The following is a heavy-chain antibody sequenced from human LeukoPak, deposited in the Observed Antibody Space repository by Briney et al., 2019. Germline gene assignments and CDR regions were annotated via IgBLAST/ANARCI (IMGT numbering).Heavy chain of an antibody. J-gene: IGHJ4*02. V-gene: IGHV3-30*02. CDR2: IRYDGSNK. D-gene: IGHD1-26*01. Sequence: PGGSLRLSCAASGFTFSSYGMHWVRQAPGKGLEWVAFIRYDGSNKYYADSVKGRFTISRDNSKNTLYLQMNSLRAEDTAVYYSAHSGLTPFDYWGKVTLVTVSS. CDR3: AHSGLTPFDY. CDR1: GFTFSSYG.